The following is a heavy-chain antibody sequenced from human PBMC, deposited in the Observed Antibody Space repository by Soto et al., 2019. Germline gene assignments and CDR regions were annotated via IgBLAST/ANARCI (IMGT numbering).Heavy chain of an antibody. CDR1: GFTFSSYA. D-gene: IGHD3-22*01. CDR3: ARDPTYYYDSSGYYGGYFDY. Sequence: QVQLVESGGGVVQPGRSLRLSCAASGFTFSSYAMHWVRQAPGKGLEWVAVISYDGSNKYYADSVKGRFTISRDNSKNPLYLQMISLRAEDTAVYYCARDPTYYYDSSGYYGGYFDYWGQGTLVTVSS. CDR2: ISYDGSNK. J-gene: IGHJ4*02. V-gene: IGHV3-30-3*01.